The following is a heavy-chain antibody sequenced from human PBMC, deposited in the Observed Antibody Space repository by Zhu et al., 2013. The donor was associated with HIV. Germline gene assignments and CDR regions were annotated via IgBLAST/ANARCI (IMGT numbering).Heavy chain of an antibody. J-gene: IGHJ5*02. CDR3: ARGLVVPAVVNWLDP. CDR1: GGTFNSYA. CDR2: IIPIFGTA. V-gene: IGHV1-69*01. Sequence: QVQLVQSGAEVKKPGSSVKVSCKVSGGTFNSYAISWVRQAPGQGLEWMGEIIPIFGTANYAQKFQGRVTITADESTSTAYMELNSLRSEDTAIYYCARGLVVPAVVNWLDPWGQGTLVTVSS. D-gene: IGHD2-2*01.